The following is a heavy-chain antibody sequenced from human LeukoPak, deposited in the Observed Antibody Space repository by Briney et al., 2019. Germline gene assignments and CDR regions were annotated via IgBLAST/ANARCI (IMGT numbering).Heavy chain of an antibody. CDR2: INPDTGGT. V-gene: IGHV1-2*02. Sequence: ASVKVSCKASGYTFTDYDMHWVRQAPGQGLEWMGWINPDTGGTNYPQKFQGRVTMTRDTSISTAYMDLSSLGSDDTAVYYCASGAIGGGAFDIWGQGTMVTVSS. J-gene: IGHJ3*02. CDR3: ASGAIGGGAFDI. D-gene: IGHD3-16*01. CDR1: GYTFTDYD.